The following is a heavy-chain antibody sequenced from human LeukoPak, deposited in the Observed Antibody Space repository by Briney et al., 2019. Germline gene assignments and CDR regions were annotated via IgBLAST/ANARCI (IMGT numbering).Heavy chain of an antibody. Sequence: SETLSLTCVVYGGSFSGYYWSWIRQPPGKGLEWIGEINHSGSTNYNPSLKSRVTISVDTSKNQFSLKLSSVTAADTAVYYCARVRLRFLEWFPRLDAFDIWGQGTMVTVSS. V-gene: IGHV4-34*01. CDR2: INHSGST. D-gene: IGHD3-3*01. CDR3: ARVRLRFLEWFPRLDAFDI. J-gene: IGHJ3*02. CDR1: GGSFSGYY.